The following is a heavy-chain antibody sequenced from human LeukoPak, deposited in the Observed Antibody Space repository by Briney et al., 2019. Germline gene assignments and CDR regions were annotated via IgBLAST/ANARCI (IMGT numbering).Heavy chain of an antibody. Sequence: GGSLRLSCAASGFTFVNYAMSWVRQAPGKGLEWVSTVVGAGTTTFYADSVKGRFTISRDNSKNTVYLQINSLRAGDTAVYYCAKARLSTGWAYNDYWGQGTLVTFSS. D-gene: IGHD6-19*01. CDR2: VVGAGTTT. CDR1: GFTFVNYA. CDR3: AKARLSTGWAYNDY. J-gene: IGHJ4*02. V-gene: IGHV3-23*01.